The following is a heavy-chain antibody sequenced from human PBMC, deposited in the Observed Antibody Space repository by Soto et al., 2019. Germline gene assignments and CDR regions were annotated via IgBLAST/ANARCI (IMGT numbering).Heavy chain of an antibody. Sequence: SETLSLTCAVSGGSVSSGGSSWSWIRQPPGKALVWIGYIYHGGSTYYNPSLKSRVSISVDRSNNQFSLKLNSVTAADTAVYYCAGGGDYSDSSGYPAIDYWGQGTLVTVSP. CDR1: GGSVSSGGSS. CDR2: IYHGGST. J-gene: IGHJ4*02. D-gene: IGHD3-22*01. CDR3: AGGGDYSDSSGYPAIDY. V-gene: IGHV4-30-2*01.